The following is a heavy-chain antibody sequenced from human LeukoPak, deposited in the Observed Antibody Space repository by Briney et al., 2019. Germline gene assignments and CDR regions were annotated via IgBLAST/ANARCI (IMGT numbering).Heavy chain of an antibody. CDR3: AKDRSGPTIDY. CDR1: GFTFSTYC. Sequence: PGGSLRLSCAASGFTFSTYCMSWVRQAPGKGLEWVSAISGSGGSTYYADSVKGRFPISRDNSKNTLYLQMNSLRAEDTAVYYCAKDRSGPTIDYWGQGTLVTVSS. D-gene: IGHD3-16*02. J-gene: IGHJ4*02. CDR2: ISGSGGST. V-gene: IGHV3-23*01.